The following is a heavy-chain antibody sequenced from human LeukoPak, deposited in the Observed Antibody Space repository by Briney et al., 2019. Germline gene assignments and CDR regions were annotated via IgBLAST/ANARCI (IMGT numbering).Heavy chain of an antibody. CDR1: GFTFSSYG. D-gene: IGHD4-17*01. CDR3: TRGSYGDYEY. CDR2: IRYDGSNK. J-gene: IGHJ4*02. V-gene: IGHV3-30*02. Sequence: PGGSLRLSCAASGFTFSSYGMHWVRQAPGKGLEWVAFIRYDGSNKYYADSVKGRFTISRDSSKNTLYLQMNSLRAEDTAVYYCTRGSYGDYEYWGQGTLVTVSS.